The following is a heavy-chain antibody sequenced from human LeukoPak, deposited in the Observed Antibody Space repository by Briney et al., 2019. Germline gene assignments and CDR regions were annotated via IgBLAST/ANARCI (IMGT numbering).Heavy chain of an antibody. V-gene: IGHV3-23*01. CDR1: GFTFSGYA. CDR3: AKGAGDNKYYFDY. J-gene: IGHJ4*02. D-gene: IGHD2-21*02. CDR2: IGASGAYI. Sequence: PGGSLRLSCAASGFTFSGYAMSWVRQAPGKGLEWVSGIGASGAYIYYSDSVTGRFTISRDNSRNTLYLQMNSLRADDTAVYYCAKGAGDNKYYFDYWGQGSLVTVSS.